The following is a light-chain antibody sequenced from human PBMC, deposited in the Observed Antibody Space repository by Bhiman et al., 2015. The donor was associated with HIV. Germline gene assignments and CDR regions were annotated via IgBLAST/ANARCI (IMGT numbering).Light chain of an antibody. V-gene: IGLV2-8*01. Sequence: QSALTQPPSASGSPGQSVAISCTGTSSDISDYNYVSWYQQHPGKAPKLVIYEVSKRPSGVPDRFSGSKSGNTASLTVSGLQAEDEADYYCQSYDSGLRASVFGTGTKVTVL. CDR1: SSDISDYNY. CDR3: QSYDSGLRASV. CDR2: EVS. J-gene: IGLJ1*01.